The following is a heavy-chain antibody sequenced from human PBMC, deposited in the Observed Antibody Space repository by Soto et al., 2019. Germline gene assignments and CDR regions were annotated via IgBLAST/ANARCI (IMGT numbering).Heavy chain of an antibody. D-gene: IGHD3-16*01. CDR1: GFTFSSYA. CDR3: ATIRLRGGPLYFED. J-gene: IGHJ4*02. Sequence: QVQLVESGGGVVQPGRSLRLSCAASGFTFSSYAMHWVRQAPGKGLEWVAVISYDGSNKYYADSVKGRFTISRDNSKNTLYLQMNSLRAEDTAVYYCATIRLRGGPLYFEDGGQGILITVSS. V-gene: IGHV3-30-3*01. CDR2: ISYDGSNK.